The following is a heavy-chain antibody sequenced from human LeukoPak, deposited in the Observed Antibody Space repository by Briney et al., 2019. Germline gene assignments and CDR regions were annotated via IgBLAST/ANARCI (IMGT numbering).Heavy chain of an antibody. Sequence: GGSLRLSCAASGFTFSSYGMHWVRQAPGKGLEWVAVISYDGSNKYYADSVKGRFTISRDNAKNSLYLQMNSLRAEDTAVYYCARDTSSSWNFDYWGQGTLVTVSS. CDR2: ISYDGSNK. CDR3: ARDTSSSWNFDY. J-gene: IGHJ4*02. V-gene: IGHV3-30*03. CDR1: GFTFSSYG. D-gene: IGHD6-13*01.